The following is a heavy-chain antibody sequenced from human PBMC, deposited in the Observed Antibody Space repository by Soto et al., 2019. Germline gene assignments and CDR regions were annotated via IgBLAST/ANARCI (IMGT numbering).Heavy chain of an antibody. CDR3: AREFPYYVSSDSYLYY. Sequence: SQTLSLTCAISGDSVSGNSAAWHWIRQSPSRGLERLGRTYYRSRWYNDYAVSVKSRITVTPDTSKNQFSLHLNSVTPEDTAVYYFAREFPYYVSSDSYLYYWGQGALGTVAS. CDR2: TYYRSRWYN. J-gene: IGHJ4*02. D-gene: IGHD3-16*01. CDR1: GDSVSGNSAA. V-gene: IGHV6-1*01.